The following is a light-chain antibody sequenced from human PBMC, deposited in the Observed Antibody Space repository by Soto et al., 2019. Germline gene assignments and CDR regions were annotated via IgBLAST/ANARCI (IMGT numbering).Light chain of an antibody. Sequence: EIVLTQSPGTLSLSPGERATLSCRDSQSFSSSYLAWYQQKPGQAPRLLIYGASSRATGIPDRFSGSGSGTDFTLTISRLEPEDCAVYYCQQYGSSVYTFGQGTKLEIK. CDR2: GAS. V-gene: IGKV3-20*01. CDR1: QSFSSSY. CDR3: QQYGSSVYT. J-gene: IGKJ2*01.